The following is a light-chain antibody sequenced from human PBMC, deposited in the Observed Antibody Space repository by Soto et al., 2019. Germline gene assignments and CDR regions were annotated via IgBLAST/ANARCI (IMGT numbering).Light chain of an antibody. CDR3: QQRYPIT. V-gene: IGKV3-15*01. CDR2: GAS. Sequence: IVMTQSPATLSMSPGERATLSCRASQSLNRDLAWYQQKPGQSPRLLIFGASIRATGIPARFSGSGSGTDFTLTISSLEPEDFAVYYCQQRYPITFGQGTRLEI. J-gene: IGKJ5*01. CDR1: QSLNRD.